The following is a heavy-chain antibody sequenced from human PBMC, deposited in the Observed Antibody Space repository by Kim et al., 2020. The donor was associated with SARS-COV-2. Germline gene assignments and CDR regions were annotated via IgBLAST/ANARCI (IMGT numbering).Heavy chain of an antibody. J-gene: IGHJ4*02. CDR1: GYNFLNFG. Sequence: ASVKVSCKASGYNFLNFGFNWVRQAPGQGLEWLGWIGVYSGNTNYAQKFQGRATLTTDTSASTAYMELRSLRYDDTAVYYCARSYSCENNGYFGYWGQGTRVTVSS. V-gene: IGHV1-18*01. CDR2: IGVYSGNT. CDR3: ARSYSCENNGYFGY. D-gene: IGHD3-22*01.